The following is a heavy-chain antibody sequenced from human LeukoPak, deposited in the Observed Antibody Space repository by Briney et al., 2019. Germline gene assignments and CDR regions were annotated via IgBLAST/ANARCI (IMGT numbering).Heavy chain of an antibody. D-gene: IGHD2-2*02. CDR1: GFTVSSNY. V-gene: IGHV3-53*01. CDR3: ARWACSSTSCYNDY. Sequence: GGSLRLSCAASGFTVSSNYMSWVRQAPGKGLEWVSVIYRGGSTYYADSVKGRFTISRDNSKNTLYLQMNSLRAEDTAVYYCARWACSSTSCYNDYWGQGTLATVSS. J-gene: IGHJ4*02. CDR2: IYRGGST.